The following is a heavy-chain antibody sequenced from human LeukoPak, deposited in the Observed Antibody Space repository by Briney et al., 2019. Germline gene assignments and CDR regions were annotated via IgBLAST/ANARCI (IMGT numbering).Heavy chain of an antibody. Sequence: SETLSLTCTVSGGSISSSSYYWGWIRQPPGKGLEWIGNIYYSGSTYYNPSLKSRVTISVDRSKNQSSLKLSSVTAADTAVYYCARLYYDSSGYALDYWGQGTLVTVSS. CDR2: IYYSGST. D-gene: IGHD3-22*01. J-gene: IGHJ4*02. CDR3: ARLYYDSSGYALDY. CDR1: GGSISSSSYY. V-gene: IGHV4-39*07.